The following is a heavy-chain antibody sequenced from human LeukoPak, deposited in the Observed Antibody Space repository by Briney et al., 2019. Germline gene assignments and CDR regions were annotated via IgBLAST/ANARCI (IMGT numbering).Heavy chain of an antibody. CDR3: ARHQVHSRFLEPTWFDA. V-gene: IGHV4-34*01. CDR1: GGSFSGYY. Sequence: SETLSLTCAVYGGSFSGYYWSWIRQPPGKGLEWIGEINHSGSTNYNPSLKSRVTISVDTSKNQFSLKLTSVTAADTAVYYCARHQVHSRFLEPTWFDAWGQGTLVTVSS. D-gene: IGHD3-3*01. CDR2: INHSGST. J-gene: IGHJ5*02.